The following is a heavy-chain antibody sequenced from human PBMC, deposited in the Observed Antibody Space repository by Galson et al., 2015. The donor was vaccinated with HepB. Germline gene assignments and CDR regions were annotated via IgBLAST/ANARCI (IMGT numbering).Heavy chain of an antibody. V-gene: IGHV3-30*18. CDR2: IPYDGSNK. CDR3: AKDHDYGDYAVDY. D-gene: IGHD4-17*01. J-gene: IGHJ4*02. CDR1: GFTFSNYG. Sequence: SLRLSCAASGFTFSNYGMHWVRQAPGKWLEWVAFIPYDGSNKHYADSVKGRFTISRDKSKSTLYLQMNSLRPEDTAVYYCAKDHDYGDYAVDYWGQGTLVTVSS.